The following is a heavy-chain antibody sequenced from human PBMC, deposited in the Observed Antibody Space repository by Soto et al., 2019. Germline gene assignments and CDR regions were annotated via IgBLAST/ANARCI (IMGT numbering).Heavy chain of an antibody. V-gene: IGHV1-2*02. CDR1: GYTFTGYY. D-gene: IGHD2-15*01. J-gene: IGHJ6*02. CDR2: INPNSGGT. Sequence: ASVKVSCKASGYTFTGYYMHWVRQAPGQGLEWMGWINPNSGGTNYAQKFQGRVTMTRDTSISTAYMELSRLRSDDTAVYYCARDGGRRDIVVVVAARYGMDGWGQGTTVTVS. CDR3: ARDGGRRDIVVVVAARYGMDG.